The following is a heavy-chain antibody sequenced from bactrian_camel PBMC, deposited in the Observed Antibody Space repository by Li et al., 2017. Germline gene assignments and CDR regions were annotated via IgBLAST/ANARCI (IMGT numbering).Heavy chain of an antibody. CDR3: ATFPSCGSWYIAKGFGN. J-gene: IGHJ6*01. V-gene: IGHV3S1*01. D-gene: IGHD2*01. CDR1: AYTYSSHC. CDR2: IYTGGTNGGSA. Sequence: HVQLVESGGGSVQAGESLTLSCEASAYTYSSHCMGWLRQAPGKEREGVARIYTGGTNGGSAFYADSVKGRFNISQAGDKNTVVLQMNSLTPEDTGMYYCATFPSCGSWYIAKGFGNWGQGTQVTVS.